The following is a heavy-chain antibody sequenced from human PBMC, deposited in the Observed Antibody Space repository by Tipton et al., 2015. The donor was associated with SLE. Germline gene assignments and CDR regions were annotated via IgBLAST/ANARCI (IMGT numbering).Heavy chain of an antibody. CDR3: AIEMSVYDFWSGGDRYYYMDV. V-gene: IGHV4-34*01. CDR2: INHSGST. Sequence: TLSLTCAVYGGSFSGYYWSWIRQPPGKGLEWIGEINHSGSTNYNPSLKSRVTISVDTSKNQFSLKLSSVTAADTAVYYCAIEMSVYDFWSGGDRYYYMDVWGKGTTVPVSS. D-gene: IGHD3-3*01. CDR1: GGSFSGYY. J-gene: IGHJ6*03.